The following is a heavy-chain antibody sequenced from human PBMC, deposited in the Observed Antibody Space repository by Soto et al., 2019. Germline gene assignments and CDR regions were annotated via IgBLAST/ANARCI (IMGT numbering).Heavy chain of an antibody. CDR1: GGSISRGDYY. CDR3: ARGFSVYLSYGLDV. CDR2: IYSSGTT. Sequence: PSETLSLTCTVSGGSISRGDYYWSWIRQPPGKGLEWIGYIYSSGTTHYNPSLKSRFSISVDTSKNQFSLKLSSVTAADTAVYYCARGFSVYLSYGLDVWGQGTTVTVSS. D-gene: IGHD3-3*01. V-gene: IGHV4-30-4*01. J-gene: IGHJ6*02.